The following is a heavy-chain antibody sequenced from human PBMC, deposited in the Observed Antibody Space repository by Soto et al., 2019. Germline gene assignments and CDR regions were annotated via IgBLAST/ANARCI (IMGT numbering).Heavy chain of an antibody. V-gene: IGHV3-30*18. J-gene: IGHJ4*02. CDR2: ISYDGSNK. CDR1: GFTFSSYG. D-gene: IGHD3-10*01. CDR3: AKDMWFGELLPNTLDY. Sequence: QVQLVESGGGVVQPGRSLRRSCAASGFTFSSYGMHWVRQAPGKGLEWVAVISYDGSNKYYADSVKGRFTISRDNSKNTLYLQMNSLRAEDTAVYYCAKDMWFGELLPNTLDYWGQGTLVTVSS.